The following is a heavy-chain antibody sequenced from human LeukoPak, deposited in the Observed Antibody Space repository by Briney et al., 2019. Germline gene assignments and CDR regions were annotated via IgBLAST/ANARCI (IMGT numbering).Heavy chain of an antibody. CDR1: GGSFSGYY. CDR2: INHSGST. J-gene: IGHJ4*02. V-gene: IGHV4-34*01. Sequence: SETLSLTCAVYGGSFSGYYWSWIRQPPGKGLEWIGEINHSGSTNYNPSLKSRVTISVDTSKNQFSLKLSSVTAADTAVYYCARRNRRDGYIDDFFDYWGQGTLVTVSS. D-gene: IGHD5-24*01. CDR3: ARRNRRDGYIDDFFDY.